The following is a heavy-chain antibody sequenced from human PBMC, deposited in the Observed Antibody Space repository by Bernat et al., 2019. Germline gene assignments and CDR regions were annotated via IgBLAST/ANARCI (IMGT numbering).Heavy chain of an antibody. CDR3: ARLDFWSGYYLYYFDY. J-gene: IGHJ4*02. V-gene: IGHV4-39*01. Sequence: QLQLQESGPGLVKPSETLSLTCTVSGGSISSSSYYWGWIRQPPGKGLEWIGSIYYSGSTYYNPSLKSRVTISVDTSKNQFSLKLSSVTAADTAVYYCARLDFWSGYYLYYFDYWGQGTLVTVSS. CDR1: GGSISSSSYY. CDR2: IYYSGST. D-gene: IGHD3-3*01.